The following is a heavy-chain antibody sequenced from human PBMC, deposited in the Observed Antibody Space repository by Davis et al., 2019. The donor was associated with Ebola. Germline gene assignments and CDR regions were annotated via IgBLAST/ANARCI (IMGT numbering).Heavy chain of an antibody. CDR3: ARPTAAAGTGWFDP. CDR2: INPHNGNT. J-gene: IGHJ5*02. V-gene: IGHV1-18*04. CDR1: GYTFTNYG. Sequence: ASVKVSCKASGYTFTNYGITWVRQAPGQGLEWMGWINPHNGNTNYAQNVQGRVIMTSDTATTTAYMELRSLRSDDTAVYYCARPTAAAGTGWFDPWGQGTLVTVSS. D-gene: IGHD6-13*01.